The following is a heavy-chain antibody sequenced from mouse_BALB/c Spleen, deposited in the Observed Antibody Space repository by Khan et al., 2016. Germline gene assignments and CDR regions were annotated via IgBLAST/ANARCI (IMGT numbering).Heavy chain of an antibody. CDR1: GFNIKDTY. Sequence: VQLQQSGAELVKPGASVKLSCTASGFNIKDTYMHWVKQRPEQGLEWIGKIDPANGNTKYDPKFQGKATIKADTSSTTAYLQLSSLTSEDTAVYYCARAYYDYWFAYWGQGTLVTVSA. D-gene: IGHD2-4*01. CDR3: ARAYYDYWFAY. J-gene: IGHJ3*01. CDR2: IDPANGNT. V-gene: IGHV14-3*02.